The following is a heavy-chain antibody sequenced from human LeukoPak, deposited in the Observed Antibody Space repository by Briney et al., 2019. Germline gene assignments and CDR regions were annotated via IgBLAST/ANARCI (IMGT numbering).Heavy chain of an antibody. D-gene: IGHD4-23*01. Sequence: PGSSVKVSCKASGGTFSSYAISWVRQAPGQGLEWMGRIIPIFGIANCAQKFQGRVTITADKSTSTAYMELSSLRSEDTAVYYCARDSDYGGFLPWGQGTLVTVSS. V-gene: IGHV1-69*04. CDR3: ARDSDYGGFLP. J-gene: IGHJ5*02. CDR2: IIPIFGIA. CDR1: GGTFSSYA.